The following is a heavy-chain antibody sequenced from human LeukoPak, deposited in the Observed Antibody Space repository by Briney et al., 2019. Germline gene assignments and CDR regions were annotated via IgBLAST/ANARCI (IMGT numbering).Heavy chain of an antibody. V-gene: IGHV1-46*01. Sequence: ASVKVSCKASGYTFTNYYMHWVRQAPGQGLEWMGIINPSGGSTTYAQKFQGRVTMTRDTSISTAYMELSRLRSDDTAVYYCARGIAARRDPFDYWGQGTLVTVSS. D-gene: IGHD6-6*01. J-gene: IGHJ4*02. CDR3: ARGIAARRDPFDY. CDR2: INPSGGST. CDR1: GYTFTNYY.